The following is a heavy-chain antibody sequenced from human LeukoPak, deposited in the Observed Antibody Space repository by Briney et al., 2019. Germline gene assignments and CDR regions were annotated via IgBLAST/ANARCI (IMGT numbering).Heavy chain of an antibody. V-gene: IGHV3-30*18. D-gene: IGHD6-13*01. CDR3: AKDLVAAAGTWNFDY. Sequence: GRSLRLSCAASGFTFSSYGMHWVRQAPGKGLEWVAVISYDGSNKYYADSVKGRFTISRDNSKNTLYLQMNSLRADDTAVYYCAKDLVAAAGTWNFDYWGQGTLVTVSS. J-gene: IGHJ4*02. CDR1: GFTFSSYG. CDR2: ISYDGSNK.